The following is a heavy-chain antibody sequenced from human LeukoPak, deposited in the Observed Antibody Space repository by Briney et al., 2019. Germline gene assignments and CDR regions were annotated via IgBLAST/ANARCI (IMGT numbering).Heavy chain of an antibody. D-gene: IGHD2-21*01. CDR1: GGSISSGGYY. V-gene: IGHV4-31*03. CDR3: ARVGEQSLAFDI. CDR2: IYYSGST. Sequence: PSETLSLTCIVSGGSISSGGYYWSWIRQHPGKGLEWIGYIYYSGSTYYNPSLKSRVTISVDTSKNQFSLKLSSVTAADTAVYYCARVGEQSLAFDIWGQGTMVTVSS. J-gene: IGHJ3*02.